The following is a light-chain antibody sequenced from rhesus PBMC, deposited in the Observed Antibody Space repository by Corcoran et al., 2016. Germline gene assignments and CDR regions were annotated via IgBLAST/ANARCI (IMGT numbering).Light chain of an antibody. CDR1: QSVSSS. CDR3: QQYSDWRT. V-gene: IGKV3-42*03. J-gene: IGKJ1*01. Sequence: EIVLTQSPATLSLSPGERATLSCRASQSVSSSLAWNQQIPAQAPRLLIYGASNGATGIPDRFRGRGSGTDLTLTISSREPEDFAVYYCQQYSDWRTFGQGTKVEFK. CDR2: GAS.